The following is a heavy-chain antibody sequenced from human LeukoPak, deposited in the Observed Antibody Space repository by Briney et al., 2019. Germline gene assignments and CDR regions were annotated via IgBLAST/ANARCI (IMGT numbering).Heavy chain of an antibody. CDR1: GYTFSGYY. J-gene: IGHJ4*02. D-gene: IGHD3-16*01. CDR2: ISPSTGGT. Sequence: GASVKVSCKASGYTFSGYYIHWVRQAPGQGLEWMGWISPSTGGTNYAQKFQGRGIMTRDTSIATAYMEQRRLRSDDPAVYFWGSPKYGEFYFDYWGQGTLVTVAS. V-gene: IGHV1-2*02. CDR3: GSPKYGEFYFDY.